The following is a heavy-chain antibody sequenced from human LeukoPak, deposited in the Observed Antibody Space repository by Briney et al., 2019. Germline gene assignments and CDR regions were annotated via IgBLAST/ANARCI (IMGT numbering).Heavy chain of an antibody. V-gene: IGHV1-2*02. CDR1: GYTFTGYY. D-gene: IGHD3-22*01. J-gene: IGHJ4*02. CDR3: ASDYYDSSGSTIGY. CDR2: INPNSGGT. Sequence: GASVKVPCKASGYTFTGYYMHWVRQAPGQGLEWMGWINPNSGGTNYAQKFQGRVTMTRDTSISTAYMELSRLRSDDTAVYYCASDYYDSSGSTIGYWGQGTLVTVSS.